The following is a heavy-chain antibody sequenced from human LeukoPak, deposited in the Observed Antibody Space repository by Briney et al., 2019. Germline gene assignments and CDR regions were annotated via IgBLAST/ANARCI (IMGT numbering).Heavy chain of an antibody. CDR1: GFTLSTNA. V-gene: IGHV3-23*01. CDR3: ASAVGSGYYLYYFDY. D-gene: IGHD3-22*01. CDR2: ISGSGAST. Sequence: GGSLRLSCLTSGFTLSTNAMSWVRQAPGKGLEWISGISGSGASTYYADSVKGRFTISRDNSKNTLYLQMNSLRAEDTAVYYCASAVGSGYYLYYFDYWGQGTLVTVSS. J-gene: IGHJ4*02.